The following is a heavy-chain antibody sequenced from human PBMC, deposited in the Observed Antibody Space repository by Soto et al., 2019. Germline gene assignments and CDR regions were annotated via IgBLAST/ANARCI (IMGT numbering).Heavy chain of an antibody. J-gene: IGHJ4*02. CDR2: IRSKANSYAT. D-gene: IGHD1-1*01. V-gene: IGHV3-73*02. CDR3: TSRLDNWNRWGDY. CDR1: GFTFSGSA. Sequence: EVQLVESGGGLVQPGGSLKLSCAASGFTFSGSAMHWVRQASGKGLEWVGRIRSKANSYATAYAASVKGRFTISRDDSKNTAYLQMNSLKTEDTAVYYCTSRLDNWNRWGDYWGQGTLVTVSS.